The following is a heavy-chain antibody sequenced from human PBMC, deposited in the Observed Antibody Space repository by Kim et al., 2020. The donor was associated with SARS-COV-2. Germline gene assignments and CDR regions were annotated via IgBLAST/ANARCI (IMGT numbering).Heavy chain of an antibody. Sequence: SETLSLTCTVSGGSISSGGYYWSWIRQHPGKGLEWIGYIYYSGSTYYNPSLKSRVTISVDTSKNQFSLKLSSVTAADTAVYYCARGDYGSGSDDYWGQGTLVTVSS. J-gene: IGHJ4*02. CDR2: IYYSGST. CDR1: GGSISSGGYY. D-gene: IGHD3-10*01. V-gene: IGHV4-31*03. CDR3: ARGDYGSGSDDY.